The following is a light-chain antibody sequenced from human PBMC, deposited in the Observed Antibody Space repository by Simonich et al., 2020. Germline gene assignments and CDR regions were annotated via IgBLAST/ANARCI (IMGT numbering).Light chain of an antibody. J-gene: IGLJ2*01. Sequence: QSALTQPAYVSGYPGQSLTIPCTGTSSDVGSYNLVSWYQQHPGKAPKLMIYEGSKRPSGVSNRFSGSKSGNTASLTISGLQAEDEADYYCSSYTSSSTLVFGGGTKLTVL. CDR3: SSYTSSSTLV. CDR2: EGS. V-gene: IGLV2-14*02. CDR1: SSDVGSYNL.